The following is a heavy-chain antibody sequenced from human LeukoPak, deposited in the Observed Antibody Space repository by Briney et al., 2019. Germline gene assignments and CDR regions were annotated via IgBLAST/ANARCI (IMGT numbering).Heavy chain of an antibody. D-gene: IGHD3-10*01. V-gene: IGHV3-48*04. CDR3: AVPPLSGTGSSRPLAGVDV. J-gene: IGHJ6*02. CDR2: IGRSGDRTT. Sequence: GGSLRLSCAASGFTVSIYSLNWVRQAPGKGLEWVAYIGRSGDRTTKYADSVKGRFTISRDNAEDSLFLQMNSLRVEDTAVYYCAVPPLSGTGSSRPLAGVDVWGQGTTVTVSS. CDR1: GFTVSIYS.